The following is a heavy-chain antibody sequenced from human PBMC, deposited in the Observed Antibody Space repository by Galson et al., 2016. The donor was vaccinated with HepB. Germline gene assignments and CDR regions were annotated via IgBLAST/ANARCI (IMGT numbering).Heavy chain of an antibody. V-gene: IGHV3-48*04. CDR3: AGDHLWAFGY. D-gene: IGHD7-27*01. CDR1: GFTFSSYS. CDR2: ISSGAI. Sequence: SLRLSCAASGFTFSSYSMSWVRQAPGKGLEWVSYISSGAIYYTDSVKVRFTISRDNAKNSLYLQMNSLRAEDTAVSYCAGDHLWAFGYWCQGTLVTVSS. J-gene: IGHJ4*02.